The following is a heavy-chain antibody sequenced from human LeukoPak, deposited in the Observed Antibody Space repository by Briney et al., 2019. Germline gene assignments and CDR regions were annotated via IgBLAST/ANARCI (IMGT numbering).Heavy chain of an antibody. CDR1: GGSMKNSY. D-gene: IGHD2-2*01. J-gene: IGHJ6*03. V-gene: IGHV4-59*01. CDR2: IDDSGNT. Sequence: SETLSLTCFVSGGSMKNSYWTWIRQAPGKGLEWIGNIDDSGNTNYSTSLKSRVTISLDTSKNRFSLRVRSVTAADTALFFFAGDSIPAALPYMDVGGKGTSVTV. CDR3: AGDSIPAALPYMDV.